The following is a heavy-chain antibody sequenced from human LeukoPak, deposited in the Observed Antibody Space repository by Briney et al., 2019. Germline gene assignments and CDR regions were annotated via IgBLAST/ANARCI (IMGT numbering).Heavy chain of an antibody. CDR2: IWYDGSNK. D-gene: IGHD1-14*01. V-gene: IGHV3-33*06. CDR1: GFTFSSYG. CDR3: AKEGGTSYVYHY. Sequence: PGGSLRLSCAASGFTFSSYGMHWVRQAPGKGLEWVAAIWYDGSNKYYADSVKGRFTVSRDNSKNTLYLQMNSLRAEDTAMYFCAKEGGTSYVYHYWGQGSLVTVSS. J-gene: IGHJ4*02.